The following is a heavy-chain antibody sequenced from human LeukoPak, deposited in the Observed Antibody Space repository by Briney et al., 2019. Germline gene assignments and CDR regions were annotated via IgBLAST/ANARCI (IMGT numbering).Heavy chain of an antibody. Sequence: PSETLSLTCTVSGGSISSGGYFWSWIRQHPGKGLEWIGYIYNRGSTHYSPSLRSRITISVDSSKNQFSLQLTSVTAADTAVYYCARATGDYDNSGYYFGWFDPWGQGTLVTVSS. D-gene: IGHD3-22*01. CDR3: ARATGDYDNSGYYFGWFDP. CDR1: GGSISSGGYF. V-gene: IGHV4-31*03. J-gene: IGHJ5*02. CDR2: IYNRGST.